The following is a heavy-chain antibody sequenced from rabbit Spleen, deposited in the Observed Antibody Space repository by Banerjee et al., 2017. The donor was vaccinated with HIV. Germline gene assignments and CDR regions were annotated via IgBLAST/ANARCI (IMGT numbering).Heavy chain of an antibody. Sequence: QEQLVESGGGLVQPEGSLTLTCTASGFSFSSTYYMCWVRQAPGKGLEWIGCINTGSGITYYASWAKGRFTISKTSTTVDLKMTSLTGADTATYFCARYVGSTDSLELWGQGTLVTVS. CDR3: ARYVGSTDSLEL. V-gene: IGHV1S45*01. J-gene: IGHJ4*01. CDR2: INTGSGIT. D-gene: IGHD4-2*01. CDR1: GFSFSSTYY.